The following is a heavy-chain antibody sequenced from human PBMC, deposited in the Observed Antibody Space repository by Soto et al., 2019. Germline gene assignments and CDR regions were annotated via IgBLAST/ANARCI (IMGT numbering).Heavy chain of an antibody. CDR1: GGSISSGFYS. Sequence: SETLSLTCAVSGGSISSGFYSWSWIRQPPGQGLEWIGYIYNSGNTYYNPSLMSRVTISVDRSQNHFSLKLTSVTAANTAVYYCARGSDGGWNWLGRWGRGTQGAVAS. J-gene: IGHJ5*02. V-gene: IGHV4-30-2*01. CDR3: ARGSDGGWNWLGR. CDR2: IYNSGNT. D-gene: IGHD6-19*01.